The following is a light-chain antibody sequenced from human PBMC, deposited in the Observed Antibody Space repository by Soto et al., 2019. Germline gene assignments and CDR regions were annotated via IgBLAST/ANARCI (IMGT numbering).Light chain of an antibody. Sequence: EIVLTQSPGTLSLSPGERATLSCRASQSVSSRSLAWYQQKPGQAPRLLISGASSRAADIPDRFSGSGSGTDFTLKINRLETEDFAVYYCQQYDSSPRTFGQGTKGDIK. J-gene: IGKJ1*01. CDR1: QSVSSRS. CDR2: GAS. CDR3: QQYDSSPRT. V-gene: IGKV3-20*01.